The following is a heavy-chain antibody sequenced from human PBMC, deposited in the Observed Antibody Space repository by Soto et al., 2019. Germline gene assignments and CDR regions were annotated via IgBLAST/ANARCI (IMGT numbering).Heavy chain of an antibody. D-gene: IGHD5-18*01. CDR1: GFTFSSYW. CDR2: INSDGSST. J-gene: IGHJ6*02. V-gene: IGHV3-74*01. CDR3: SRGPGVETAMVYYYYGMDV. Sequence: GGSLRLSCAASGFTFSSYWMHWVRQAPGKGLVWVSRINSDGSSTSYADSVKGRFTISRDKAKNTLYLQMNSLRAEDTAVYYGSRGPGVETAMVYYYYGMDVWGQGTTVTVSS.